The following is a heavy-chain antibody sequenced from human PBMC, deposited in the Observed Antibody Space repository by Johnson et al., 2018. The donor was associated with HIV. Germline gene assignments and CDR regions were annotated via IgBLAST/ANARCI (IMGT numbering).Heavy chain of an antibody. J-gene: IGHJ3*02. CDR3: ARDVASVYGSGDHAFDI. D-gene: IGHD3-10*01. CDR1: GFIFSSYA. V-gene: IGHV3-64*01. CDR2: ISSNGGST. Sequence: VQLVESGGGLVQPGGSLRLSCAASGFIFSSYAMHWVRQAPGKGLQYVSAISSNGGSTYYANSVKGRFTISRDNSRNTLYLQMGRLRVEDMAVYYCARDVASVYGSGDHAFDIWGQGTMVTVS.